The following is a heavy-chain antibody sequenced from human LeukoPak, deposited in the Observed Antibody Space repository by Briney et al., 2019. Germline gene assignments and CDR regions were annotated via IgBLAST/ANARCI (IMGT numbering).Heavy chain of an antibody. CDR2: IIPIFGTA. CDR1: GGTFSSYA. Sequence: SVKVSCKASGGTFSSYAISWVRQAPGQGLEWMGGIIPIFGTANYAQKFQGRVTITADESTSTAYMELSSLRSEDTAVYYCARDLHYGSGANWFDPWGQGTLVTVSS. V-gene: IGHV1-69*13. CDR3: ARDLHYGSGANWFDP. D-gene: IGHD3-10*01. J-gene: IGHJ5*02.